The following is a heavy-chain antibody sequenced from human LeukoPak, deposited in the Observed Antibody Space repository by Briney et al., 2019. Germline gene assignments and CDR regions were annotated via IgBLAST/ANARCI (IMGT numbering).Heavy chain of an antibody. J-gene: IGHJ4*02. Sequence: SETLSLTCTVSGGSINNGSYYWSWIRQPAGKGLEWIGRIYASGTTNFNPSLKSRVTISIDTSKNQFSLKLSSVTAADTAVYYCARGARRGGSYYFEYWGQGTLVTVSS. V-gene: IGHV4-61*02. CDR2: IYASGTT. CDR3: ARGARRGGSYYFEY. D-gene: IGHD1-26*01. CDR1: GGSINNGSYY.